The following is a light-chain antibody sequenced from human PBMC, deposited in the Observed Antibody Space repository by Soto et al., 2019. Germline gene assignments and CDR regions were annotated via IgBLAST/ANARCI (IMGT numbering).Light chain of an antibody. CDR2: DGS. V-gene: IGKV1-5*01. J-gene: IGKJ1*01. Sequence: IQLTQSPSSLSASVGVRVTITCRASQGISSWLAWYQQKPGKAPKLLIYDGSSLERGVPSSFSGSGSGTEFTLTISSLQPDDFATYYCQQYNTYPWTFGQGTKVDIK. CDR3: QQYNTYPWT. CDR1: QGISSW.